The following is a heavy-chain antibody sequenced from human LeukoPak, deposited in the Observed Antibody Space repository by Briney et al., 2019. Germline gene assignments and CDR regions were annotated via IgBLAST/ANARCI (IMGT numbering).Heavy chain of an antibody. D-gene: IGHD4-17*01. CDR1: GFTFRSYS. V-gene: IGHV3-21*04. J-gene: IGHJ6*03. CDR2: ISSSSSYI. CDR3: AKDIDYDSSGNMDV. Sequence: GGSLRLSCAASGFTFRSYSMNWVRQAPGKGLEWVSSISSSSSYIYYADSVKGRFTISRDNAKNSLYLQMNSLRAEDTAFYYCAKDIDYDSSGNMDVWGKGTTVTVSS.